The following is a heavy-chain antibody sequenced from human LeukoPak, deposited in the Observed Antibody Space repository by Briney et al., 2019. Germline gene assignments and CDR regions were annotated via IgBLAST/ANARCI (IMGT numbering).Heavy chain of an antibody. Sequence: ASVKASCKASGYSFISYGFTWVRQAPGQGLEWMGWISVHNGNKNYAQKFQGRVTMTTDTPTSTAYMEVRSLRSDDTAVYYCARRGSGGSSDYWGQGTLVTVSS. CDR1: GYSFISYG. J-gene: IGHJ4*02. CDR3: ARRGSGGSSDY. CDR2: ISVHNGNK. V-gene: IGHV1-18*01. D-gene: IGHD2-15*01.